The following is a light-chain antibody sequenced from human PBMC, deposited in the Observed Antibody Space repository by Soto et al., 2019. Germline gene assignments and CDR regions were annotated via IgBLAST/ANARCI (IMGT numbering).Light chain of an antibody. J-gene: IGKJ1*01. CDR2: AAS. Sequence: EIVLTQSPVTLSLSPGERATLSCRASQSVSSRYFAWYQQKPGQPPRLLIYAASSRAAGIPDRFSGSGSGTDFSLTISRLEPEDFAVYYCHQYASSRTFGPGTKVE. CDR3: HQYASSRT. CDR1: QSVSSRY. V-gene: IGKV3-20*01.